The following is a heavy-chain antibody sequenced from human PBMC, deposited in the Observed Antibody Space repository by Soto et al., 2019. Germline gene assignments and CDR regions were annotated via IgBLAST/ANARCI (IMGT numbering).Heavy chain of an antibody. CDR1: GFAFSAYA. CDR2: ISGSGGSS. CDR3: AKVTKRAAAGRYEYYKYGMDV. Sequence: GGSLRLSCAASGFAFSAYAMTWVRQSPGKGLEWVSVISGSGGSSYYADSVKGRFTISRDNSKNTLFLQMNGLRAEDTAVYYCAKVTKRAAAGRYEYYKYGMDVWGQGTMVTVSS. J-gene: IGHJ6*02. D-gene: IGHD6-13*01. V-gene: IGHV3-23*01.